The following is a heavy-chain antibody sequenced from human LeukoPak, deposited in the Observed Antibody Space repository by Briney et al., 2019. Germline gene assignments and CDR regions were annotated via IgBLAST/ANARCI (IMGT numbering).Heavy chain of an antibody. D-gene: IGHD5-12*01. Sequence: SETLALTCAVYGGSFSGYYWSLIRQPAGKGLEWIGRIYTSGSTNYNPSLKSRVTMSVDTSKNQFSLKLSSVTAADTAVYYCARDFDIVATISEYGMDVWGQGTTVTVSS. CDR1: GGSFSGYY. J-gene: IGHJ6*02. V-gene: IGHV4-4*07. CDR3: ARDFDIVATISEYGMDV. CDR2: IYTSGST.